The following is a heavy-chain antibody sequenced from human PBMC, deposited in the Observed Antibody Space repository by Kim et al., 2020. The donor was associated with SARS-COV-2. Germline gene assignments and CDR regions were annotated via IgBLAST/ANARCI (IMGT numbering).Heavy chain of an antibody. J-gene: IGHJ6*02. Sequence: GGSLRLSCAASGFTFDDYAMHWVRQAPGKGLEWVAGMSWNSGSIGYADSVKGRFTISRDNAKNSLYLQMNSLRAEDTALYYCAKIRGDFTDYGMDVWGQGTTVTVSS. CDR1: GFTFDDYA. CDR2: MSWNSGSI. CDR3: AKIRGDFTDYGMDV. V-gene: IGHV3-9*01. D-gene: IGHD2-8*02.